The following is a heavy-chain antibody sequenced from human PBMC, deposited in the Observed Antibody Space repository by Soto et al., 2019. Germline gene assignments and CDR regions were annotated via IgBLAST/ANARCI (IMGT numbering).Heavy chain of an antibody. CDR1: GGSISSYY. CDR3: ARGSATGTSSSRFDP. D-gene: IGHD6-13*01. CDR2: IYTSGST. Sequence: SETLSLTCTVSGGSISSYYWSWIRQPAGKGLEWIGRIYTSGSTNYNPSLKSRVTMSVDTSKNQFSLKLSSVTAADTAVYYCARGSATGTSSSRFDPWGQGTLVTVSS. V-gene: IGHV4-4*07. J-gene: IGHJ5*02.